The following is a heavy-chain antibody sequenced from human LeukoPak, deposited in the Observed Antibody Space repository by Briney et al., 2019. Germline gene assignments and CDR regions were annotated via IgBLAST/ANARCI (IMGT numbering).Heavy chain of an antibody. CDR1: GFTFSSYW. D-gene: IGHD6-19*01. CDR3: ARVASGWYMVDY. J-gene: IGHJ4*02. V-gene: IGHV3-74*01. Sequence: PGGSLRLSCAASGFTFSSYWMHWVRQPPGKGLVWVSRINSDESSTNYADSVKGRFTISRDNAKNSLYLQMNSLRAEDTALYYCARVASGWYMVDYWGQGTLVTVSP. CDR2: INSDESST.